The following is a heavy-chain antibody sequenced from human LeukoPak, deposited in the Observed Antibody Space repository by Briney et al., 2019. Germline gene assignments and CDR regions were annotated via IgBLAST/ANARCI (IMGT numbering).Heavy chain of an antibody. V-gene: IGHV1-2*02. CDR1: GYTFTGYY. D-gene: IGHD1-7*01. Sequence: ASVKVSCKASGYTFTGYYMHWVRQAPGQGLEWMGWINPNSGGTNYEQKFQGRVTMTRDTSISTAYMELSRLRSDDTAVYYCARDRPGTTGAYYYYYMDVWGKGTTVTVSS. J-gene: IGHJ6*03. CDR2: INPNSGGT. CDR3: ARDRPGTTGAYYYYYMDV.